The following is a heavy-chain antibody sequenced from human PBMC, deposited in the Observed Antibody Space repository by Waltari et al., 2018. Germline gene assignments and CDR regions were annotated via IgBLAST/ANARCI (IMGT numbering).Heavy chain of an antibody. Sequence: QVQLVQSGAEVKKPGASVKVSCKVSGYTLTELSMHWVRQAPGKGLEWMGGFDPEDGETIYAQKFQGRVTMTEDTSTDTAYMELSSLRSEDTAVYYCARSPLRGELLRLRYYGMDVWGQGTTVTVSS. J-gene: IGHJ6*02. CDR3: ARSPLRGELLRLRYYGMDV. D-gene: IGHD1-26*01. CDR2: FDPEDGET. V-gene: IGHV1-24*01. CDR1: GYTLTELS.